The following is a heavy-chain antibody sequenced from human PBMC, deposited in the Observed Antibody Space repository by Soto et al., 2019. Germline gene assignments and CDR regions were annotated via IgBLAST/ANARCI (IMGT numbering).Heavy chain of an antibody. Sequence: PGESLKISCKASGYSFTIYWINWVRQMPGKGLEWMGRIDPDDSYSTYSPSFQGHVTISADRSISTAYLQWSGLKASDTAVYYCARGDNGSGSSNDPYYYYYYGMDVWGQGTTVTVS. D-gene: IGHD3-10*01. CDR3: ARGDNGSGSSNDPYYYYYYGMDV. CDR1: GYSFTIYW. CDR2: IDPDDSYS. V-gene: IGHV5-10-1*01. J-gene: IGHJ6*02.